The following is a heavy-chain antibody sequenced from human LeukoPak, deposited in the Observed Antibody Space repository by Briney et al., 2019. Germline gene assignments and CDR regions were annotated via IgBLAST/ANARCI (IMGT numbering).Heavy chain of an antibody. D-gene: IGHD4-23*01. CDR2: IYSSGST. V-gene: IGHV4-4*07. CDR3: ARDRTYGGNSGFHY. CDR1: SASITSYY. J-gene: IGHJ4*01. Sequence: SETLSLTCTVSSASITSYYWSWIRQPAGKGLEWIGRIYSSGSTNFNPSLQSRVTMSVDTSKNQFSLNMTSVTAADTAVYYCARDRTYGGNSGFHYWGLGTLVTVSS.